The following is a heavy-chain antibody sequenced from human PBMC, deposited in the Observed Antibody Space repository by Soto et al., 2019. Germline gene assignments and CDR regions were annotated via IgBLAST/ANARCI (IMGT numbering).Heavy chain of an antibody. V-gene: IGHV1-69*13. D-gene: IGHD3-3*01. CDR2: IIPIFGTA. CDR1: GGTFSSYA. Sequence: EASVKVSCKASGGTFSSYAISWVRQAPGQGLEWMGGIIPIFGTANYAQKFQGRVTITADESTSTAYMELSSLRSEDTAVYYCARGTYYDFWSAPYYFDYWGQGTLVTVSS. J-gene: IGHJ4*02. CDR3: ARGTYYDFWSAPYYFDY.